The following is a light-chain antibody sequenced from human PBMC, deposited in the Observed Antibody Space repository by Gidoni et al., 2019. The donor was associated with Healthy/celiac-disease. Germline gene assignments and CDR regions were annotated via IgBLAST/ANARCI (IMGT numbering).Light chain of an antibody. CDR3: QQCGSSPYT. V-gene: IGKV3-20*01. J-gene: IGKJ2*01. Sequence: EVVLTQSPGTLSLSPGERATLSCSASQSVSSRCLDWYQQKPGQAPRLLRATGIPDRFSGSGSGTDFTLTITRLEPEDFAVYYCQQCGSSPYTFGQGTNLEI. CDR1: QSVSSRC.